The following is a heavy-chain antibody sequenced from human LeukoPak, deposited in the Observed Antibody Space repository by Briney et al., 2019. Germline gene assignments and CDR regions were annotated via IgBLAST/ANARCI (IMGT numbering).Heavy chain of an antibody. J-gene: IGHJ3*02. CDR3: ARDSPFMVPGTGDAFDI. V-gene: IGHV1-18*01. Sequence: GASAKVSCKASGYDFSTFGISWVRQAPGEGLEWMGWISAYHGKTNFPQRFQGRVTLTTETSTSTAYMELRSLRSDDTAIYYCARDSPFMVPGTGDAFDIWGQGTMVSVSS. CDR2: ISAYHGKT. CDR1: GYDFSTFG. D-gene: IGHD6-19*01.